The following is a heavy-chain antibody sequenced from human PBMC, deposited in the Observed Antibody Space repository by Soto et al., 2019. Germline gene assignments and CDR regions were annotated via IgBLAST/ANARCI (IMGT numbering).Heavy chain of an antibody. CDR2: INAGNGNT. D-gene: IGHD3-10*01. CDR1: GYTFTSYA. CDR3: AMARSTMVNYAMEV. V-gene: IGHV1-3*01. Sequence: ASVKVSCKASGYTFTSYAMHWVRHAPGQRLEWMGWINAGNGNTKYSQKFQGRVTITRDTSASTAYMELSSLRSEDTAVYYCAMARSTMVNYAMEVWGQGTTVNVSS. J-gene: IGHJ6*01.